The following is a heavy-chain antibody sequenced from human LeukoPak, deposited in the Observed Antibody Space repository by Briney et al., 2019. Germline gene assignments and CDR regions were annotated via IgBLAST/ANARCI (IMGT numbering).Heavy chain of an antibody. CDR2: ISSSSSYI. J-gene: IGHJ4*02. V-gene: IGHV3-21*01. Sequence: PGGSLRLSCAASGFSFSTYWMHWVRQAPGKGLEWVSSISSSSSYIYYADSVKGRFTISRDNAKNSLYLQMNSLRAEDTAVYYCARARCGGDCYDYFDYWGQGTLATVSS. CDR3: ARARCGGDCYDYFDY. D-gene: IGHD2-21*01. CDR1: GFSFSTYW.